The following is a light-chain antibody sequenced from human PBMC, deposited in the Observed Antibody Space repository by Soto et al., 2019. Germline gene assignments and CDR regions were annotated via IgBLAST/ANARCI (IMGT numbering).Light chain of an antibody. CDR2: SNF. V-gene: IGLV1-44*01. CDR1: SSNIGINA. CDR3: AAWDDSLNGVV. Sequence: QSVLTQPPSASGTPGQRVTISCSGGSSNIGINAVNWYQQLPGTAPKLLLYSNFQRPSGVPDRFSGSKSGTSASLAISGLHSEDEADYYCAAWDDSLNGVVFGGGTKLTVL. J-gene: IGLJ2*01.